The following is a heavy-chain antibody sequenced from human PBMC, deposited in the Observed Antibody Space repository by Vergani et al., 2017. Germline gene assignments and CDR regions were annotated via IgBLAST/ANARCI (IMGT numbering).Heavy chain of an antibody. D-gene: IGHD6-19*01. CDR1: GGTFSSYA. CDR2: IIPIFGTA. J-gene: IGHJ4*02. Sequence: VQLLESGAEVKKPGSSVKVSCKASGGTFSSYAISWVRQAPGQGLEWMGGIIPIFGTAIYAQKFQGRVPITADESTSTAYMELSSLRSEDTAVYYCASGYSSGWYTDVKDYFDYWGQGTLVTVSS. V-gene: IGHV1-69*01. CDR3: ASGYSSGWYTDVKDYFDY.